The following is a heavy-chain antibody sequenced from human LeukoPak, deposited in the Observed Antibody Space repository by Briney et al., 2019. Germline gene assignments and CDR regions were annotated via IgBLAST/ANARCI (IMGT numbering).Heavy chain of an antibody. CDR2: IYCSGST. CDR3: ARLAYYDSSGYYGHDAFDI. J-gene: IGHJ3*02. V-gene: IGHV4-39*01. D-gene: IGHD3-22*01. Sequence: SETLSLTCTVSGGSISSSSYYWGWIRQPPGKGLEWIGSIYCSGSTYYNPSLKSRVTISVDTSKDQFSLKLSSVTAADTAVYYCARLAYYDSSGYYGHDAFDIWGQGTMVTVSS. CDR1: GGSISSSSYY.